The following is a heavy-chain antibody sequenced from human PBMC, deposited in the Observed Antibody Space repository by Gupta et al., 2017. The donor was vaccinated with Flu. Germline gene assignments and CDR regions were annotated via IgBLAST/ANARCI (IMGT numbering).Heavy chain of an antibody. CDR1: GFTVRSNY. CDR2: IYSGGST. V-gene: IGHV3-53*01. CDR3: ARGHGSTNFFDY. D-gene: IGHD2-2*01. Sequence: EVQLVESGGGLIQTGGSLRLPCAASGFTVRSNYMRWVRQAPGKGLEWVSVIYSGGSTYYADSVKGRFTISRDNSKNTLFLLMNSLRVEDTAVYDCARGHGSTNFFDYWGQGTLVTVSS. J-gene: IGHJ4*02.